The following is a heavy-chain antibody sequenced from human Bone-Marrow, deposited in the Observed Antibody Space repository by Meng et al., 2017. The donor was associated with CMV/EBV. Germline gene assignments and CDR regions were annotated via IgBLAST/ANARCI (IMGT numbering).Heavy chain of an antibody. V-gene: IGHV4-30-4*02. CDR2: IYYSGST. CDR1: GGSISSGDYY. Sequence: SETLSLTCTVSGGSISSGDYYWSWIRQPPGKGLEWIGYIYYSGSTYYNPSLKSRVTISVDTSKNQFSLKLSSVTAADTAVYYCARGDGSGSYPRGYYYGMDVWGQGTTVTVSS. J-gene: IGHJ6*02. D-gene: IGHD3-10*01. CDR3: ARGDGSGSYPRGYYYGMDV.